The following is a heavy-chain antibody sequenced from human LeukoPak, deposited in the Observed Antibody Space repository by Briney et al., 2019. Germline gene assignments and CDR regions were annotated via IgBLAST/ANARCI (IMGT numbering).Heavy chain of an antibody. V-gene: IGHV3-74*01. D-gene: IGHD3-16*01. CDR1: GFTFSSYW. CDR2: INTDGSTT. J-gene: IGHJ4*02. Sequence: GGSLRLSCAASGFTFSSYWMHWVRQAPGKGLVWVSRINTDGSTTTYADSVKGRFTISRDNAKSTLYLQMDSLRAEDRAVYYCARDLGACPDYWGQGTLVTVSS. CDR3: ARDLGACPDY.